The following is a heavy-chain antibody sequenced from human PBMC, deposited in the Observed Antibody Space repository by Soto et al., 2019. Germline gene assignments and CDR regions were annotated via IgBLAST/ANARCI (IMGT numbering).Heavy chain of an antibody. D-gene: IGHD3-10*01. CDR2: ISISSRTI. V-gene: IGHV3-48*02. Sequence: EVQLVESGGGLVQPGGSLRLSCAASGFTFSSYNMNWVRQAPGKGLDWVSYISISSRTIYYADSVKGRFTISRDNVKNLLYLQMNSLRDEDTAVYYCARYGSGRSHLDYWGQGTLVTVSS. J-gene: IGHJ4*02. CDR3: ARYGSGRSHLDY. CDR1: GFTFSSYN.